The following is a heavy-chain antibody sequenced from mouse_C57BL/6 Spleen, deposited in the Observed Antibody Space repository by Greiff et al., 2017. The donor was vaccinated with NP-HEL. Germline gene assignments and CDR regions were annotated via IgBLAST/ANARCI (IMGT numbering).Heavy chain of an antibody. Sequence: VKLQQSGAELVRPGASVTLSCKASGYTFTDYEMHWVKQTPVHGLEWIGAIDPETGGTAYNQKFKGKAILTADKSSSTAYMELRSLTSEDSAVYYCTRSPHYYGSSYGYFDVWGTGTTVTVSS. J-gene: IGHJ1*03. CDR1: GYTFTDYE. CDR3: TRSPHYYGSSYGYFDV. V-gene: IGHV1-15*01. D-gene: IGHD1-1*01. CDR2: IDPETGGT.